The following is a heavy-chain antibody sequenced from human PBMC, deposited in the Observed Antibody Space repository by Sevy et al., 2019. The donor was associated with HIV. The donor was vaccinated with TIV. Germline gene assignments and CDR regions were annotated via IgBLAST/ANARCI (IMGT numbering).Heavy chain of an antibody. Sequence: GESLKISCKGSGYSFTSYWIGWVRQMPGKGLEWMGIIYPGDSDTRYSPSFQGQVTISADKSICTAYLQWSSLKASDTAMYYCARHWPGEDIVVEVAALAFDMWGQGTMVTVSS. CDR2: IYPGDSDT. V-gene: IGHV5-51*01. CDR3: ARHWPGEDIVVEVAALAFDM. D-gene: IGHD2-15*01. CDR1: GYSFTSYW. J-gene: IGHJ3*02.